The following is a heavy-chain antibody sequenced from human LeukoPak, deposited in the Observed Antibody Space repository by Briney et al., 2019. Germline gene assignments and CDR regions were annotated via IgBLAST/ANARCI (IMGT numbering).Heavy chain of an antibody. V-gene: IGHV3-33*08. D-gene: IGHD4-23*01. CDR3: ARQGVTYDD. CDR1: GFTFSSYA. Sequence: GGSLRLSCAASGFTFSSYAMSWVRQAPGKGLEWVAFIRYDGSNKYYADSVKGRFTISRDNSKNTLYLQMNSLRVEDTAVYYCARQGVTYDDWGQGTLVTVSS. CDR2: IRYDGSNK. J-gene: IGHJ4*02.